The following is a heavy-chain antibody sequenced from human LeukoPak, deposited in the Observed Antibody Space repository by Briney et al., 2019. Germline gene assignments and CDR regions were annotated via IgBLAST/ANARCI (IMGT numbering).Heavy chain of an antibody. CDR3: AREPYSSSPFDD. Sequence: SETLSLTCTVSGGSISSYYWSWIRQPPGKXXXXXGNIYYSGSTNYNPSLKSRVTISVDTSKNQFSLKLSSVTAADTAVYYCAREPYSSSPFDDWGQGTLVTVSS. CDR1: GGSISSYY. J-gene: IGHJ4*02. CDR2: IYYSGST. D-gene: IGHD6-6*01. V-gene: IGHV4-59*01.